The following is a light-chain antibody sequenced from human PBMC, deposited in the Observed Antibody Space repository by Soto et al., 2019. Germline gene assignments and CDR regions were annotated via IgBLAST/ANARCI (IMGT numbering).Light chain of an antibody. V-gene: IGKV1-39*01. J-gene: IGKJ1*01. Sequence: DIQMTQSPSSLSASVGDRVTITCRASQSISDYLNWYQQKPGKAPELLIYAASTLQSGVPSRFSGSGSGTDFTITISSLQPEDFATYYCQQSYSIMTFGQGTKVESK. CDR3: QQSYSIMT. CDR2: AAS. CDR1: QSISDY.